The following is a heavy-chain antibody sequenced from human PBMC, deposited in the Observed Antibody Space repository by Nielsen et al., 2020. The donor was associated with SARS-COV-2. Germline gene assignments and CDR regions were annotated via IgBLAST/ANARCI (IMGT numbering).Heavy chain of an antibody. CDR3: ARHGSSAPFDY. CDR2: IYYSGST. Sequence: GSLRLSCTVSGCSISSSRYYWGWIRQLPGKGLVWIGSIYYSGSTYYNPPLKSRVTISVDTSKNQFSLKLSSVTAADTDVYYCARHGSSAPFDYWGQGTLVTVSS. V-gene: IGHV4-39*01. CDR1: GCSISSSRYY. J-gene: IGHJ4*02. D-gene: IGHD1-26*01.